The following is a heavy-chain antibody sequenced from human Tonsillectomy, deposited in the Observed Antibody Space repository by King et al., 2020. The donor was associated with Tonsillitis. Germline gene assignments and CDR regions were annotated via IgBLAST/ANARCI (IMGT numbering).Heavy chain of an antibody. J-gene: IGHJ1*01. CDR1: GFTFRSYA. V-gene: IGHV3-30-3*01. CDR3: ARDYYDILTGNYNGYFQH. Sequence: QVQLVESGGGVDQPGRSLRLSCAASGFTFRSYAMHWVRQAPGKGLEWVAVISFDGSNKFYADSVKGRFTISRDNSKNTLYLQMNSLRAEDTAVYYCARDYYDILTGNYNGYFQHWGQGTLVTVSS. CDR2: ISFDGSNK. D-gene: IGHD3-9*01.